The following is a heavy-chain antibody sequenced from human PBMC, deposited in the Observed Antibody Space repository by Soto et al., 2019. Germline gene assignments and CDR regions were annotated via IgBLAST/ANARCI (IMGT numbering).Heavy chain of an antibody. J-gene: IGHJ4*02. CDR2: IGTAGDT. V-gene: IGHV3-13*01. Sequence: GGSLRLSCAASGFTFSSYDMHWVRQATGKGLEWVSAIGTAGDTYYPGSVKGRFTISRENAKNSLYLQMNSLRAEDTAVYYCASYVYYYDSSGYFYTENDWGQGTLVTVSS. CDR1: GFTFSSYD. CDR3: ASYVYYYDSSGYFYTEND. D-gene: IGHD3-22*01.